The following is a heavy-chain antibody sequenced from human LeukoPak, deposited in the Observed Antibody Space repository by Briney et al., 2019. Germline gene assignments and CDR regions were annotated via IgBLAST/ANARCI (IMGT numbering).Heavy chain of an antibody. CDR1: GYSFTTSW. CDR2: IYPGDSDT. Sequence: GESLKISCKGSGYSFTTSWIGWVRQMPGKGLEWMGIIYPGDSDTRYSPSFQGQVTISADKSISTAYLQWSSLKASDTAMYYCARSKSGAIVATSPFDYWGQGTLVTVSS. V-gene: IGHV5-51*01. D-gene: IGHD5-12*01. CDR3: ARSKSGAIVATSPFDY. J-gene: IGHJ4*02.